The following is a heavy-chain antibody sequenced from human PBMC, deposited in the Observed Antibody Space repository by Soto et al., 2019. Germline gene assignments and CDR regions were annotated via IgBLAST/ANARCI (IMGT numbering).Heavy chain of an antibody. V-gene: IGHV1-8*01. CDR3: ARGPHRGVPAAIHWFDP. D-gene: IGHD2-2*01. Sequence: ASVKVSCKASGYTFTSYDINWVRQATGQGLEWMGWMNPNSGNTGYAQKFQGRVTMTRNTSISTAYMELSSLRSEDTAVYYCARGPHRGVPAAIHWFDPWGQGTLVTVSS. CDR1: GYTFTSYD. CDR2: MNPNSGNT. J-gene: IGHJ5*02.